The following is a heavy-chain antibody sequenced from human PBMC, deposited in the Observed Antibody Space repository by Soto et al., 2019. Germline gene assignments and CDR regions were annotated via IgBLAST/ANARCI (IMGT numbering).Heavy chain of an antibody. D-gene: IGHD3-22*01. CDR1: CCSISSGGYY. CDR3: ARAVFRKIVVVSWFDP. J-gene: IGHJ5*02. V-gene: IGHV4-31*03. Sequence: PSETLSLTCTFSCCSISSGGYYWSWIRQHPGKGLEWIGYIYYSGSTYYNPSLKSRVTISVDTSKNQFSLKLSSVTAADTAVYYCARAVFRKIVVVSWFDPWGQGTLVTV. CDR2: IYYSGST.